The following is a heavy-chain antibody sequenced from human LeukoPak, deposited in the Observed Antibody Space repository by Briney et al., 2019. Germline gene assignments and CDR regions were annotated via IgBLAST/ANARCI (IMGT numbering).Heavy chain of an antibody. D-gene: IGHD3-22*01. CDR3: AKGPDYYDSSGYLATFDS. CDR1: GFTFSSYC. V-gene: IGHV3-30*18. Sequence: GGSLRLSCAASGFTFSSYCTRWVRQAPGKGLEWVAVIAYDGSHTYYADSVKGRFTIARDNSKNTLYLQMNSLRPEDTAVYYCAKGPDYYDSSGYLATFDSGGQGPLVTASS. CDR2: IAYDGSHT. J-gene: IGHJ4*02.